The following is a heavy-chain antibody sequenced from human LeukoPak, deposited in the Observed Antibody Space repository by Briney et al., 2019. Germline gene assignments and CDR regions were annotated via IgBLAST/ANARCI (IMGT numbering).Heavy chain of an antibody. V-gene: IGHV3-30*01. CDR3: ARARVRGVSFFAY. CDR2: ISYDGSNE. CDR1: GFIFSTYA. J-gene: IGHJ4*02. D-gene: IGHD2-21*01. Sequence: GGSLRLSCAASGFIFSTYAMHWVRQAPGKGLEWVSEISYDGSNEYYADSVKGRFTISRGKSKNTLYLQMNSLTAEDSAVYYCARARVRGVSFFAYWGQGTLVTVSS.